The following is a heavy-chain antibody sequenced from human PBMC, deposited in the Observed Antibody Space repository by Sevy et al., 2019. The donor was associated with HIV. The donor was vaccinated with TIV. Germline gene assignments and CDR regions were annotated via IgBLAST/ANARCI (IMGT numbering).Heavy chain of an antibody. CDR3: AREAYYYDSREENWFDP. D-gene: IGHD3-22*01. CDR2: ISRTTTT. J-gene: IGHJ5*02. V-gene: IGHV3-48*02. Sequence: GGSLRLSCKVSGFTFSVYTMHWVRQAPGKGLEWVSSISRTTTTYYADPVRGGFTISRDNAKNSLYLEMNSLRDDDTAVYYCAREAYYYDSREENWFDPWGQGTLVTVSS. CDR1: GFTFSVYT.